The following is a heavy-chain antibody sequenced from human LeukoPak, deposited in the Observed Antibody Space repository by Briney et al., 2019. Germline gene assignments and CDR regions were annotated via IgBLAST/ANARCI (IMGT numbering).Heavy chain of an antibody. D-gene: IGHD2-2*01. Sequence: EASVKVSCKASGYTFTTYGLSWVRQAPGQGLEWLGWISTYDDNIKYAQSLQGRLTLTIDTSTSTAYMELRSLTSDDTAVYYCALIVVVPAAMPTDYWGQGTLVTVSS. J-gene: IGHJ4*02. CDR1: GYTFTTYG. V-gene: IGHV1-18*01. CDR2: ISTYDDNI. CDR3: ALIVVVPAAMPTDY.